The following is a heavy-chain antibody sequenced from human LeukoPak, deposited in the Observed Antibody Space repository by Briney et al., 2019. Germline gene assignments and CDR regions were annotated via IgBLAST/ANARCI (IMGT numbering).Heavy chain of an antibody. CDR2: INPSGGST. CDR3: ARDPTPEYLHAQALYYFDY. D-gene: IGHD2/OR15-2a*01. J-gene: IGHJ4*02. CDR1: GYTFTNYY. V-gene: IGHV1-46*01. Sequence: ASVKVSCKASGYTFTNYYMHWVRQAPGQGLEWMGIINPSGGSTSYAQKFQGRVTMTRDTSTSTVYMELSSLRSEDTAVYYCARDPTPEYLHAQALYYFDYWGQGTLVTVSS.